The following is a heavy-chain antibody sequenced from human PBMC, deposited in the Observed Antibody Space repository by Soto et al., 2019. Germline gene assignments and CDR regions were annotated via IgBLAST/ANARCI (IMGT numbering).Heavy chain of an antibody. CDR1: GGTFSTYT. CDR2: ILPMLDIT. V-gene: IGHV1-69*02. Sequence: QVQLVQSGAEVKKPGSSVKVSCKASGGTFSTYTIIWVRQAPGQGLEWMGRILPMLDITNSAQRFQGRVTITADKSTSIAYLELSSLGSEDTAVYYCTLGSWSAETFDIWGRGTMVTVSS. J-gene: IGHJ3*02. CDR3: TLGSWSAETFDI. D-gene: IGHD6-13*01.